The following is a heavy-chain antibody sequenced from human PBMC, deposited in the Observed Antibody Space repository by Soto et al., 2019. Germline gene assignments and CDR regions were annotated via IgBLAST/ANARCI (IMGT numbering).Heavy chain of an antibody. CDR2: INHSGST. J-gene: IGHJ5*02. CDR1: GGSFSGYY. CDR3: ARGPSRAFGP. Sequence: QVQLQQWGAGLLKPSETLSLTCAVYGGSFSGYYWSWIRQPPGKGLEWIGEINHSGSTNYNPSLKSRVTISVDTSKNQFSLKLSSETAADTAVYYCARGPSRAFGPWGQGTLVTVSS. V-gene: IGHV4-34*01. D-gene: IGHD3-10*01.